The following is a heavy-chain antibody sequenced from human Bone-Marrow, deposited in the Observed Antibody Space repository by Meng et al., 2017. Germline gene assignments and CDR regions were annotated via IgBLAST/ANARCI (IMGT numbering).Heavy chain of an antibody. CDR1: DGSIGSGSDY. J-gene: IGHJ3*02. V-gene: IGHV4-61*02. D-gene: IGHD6-19*01. CDR3: ARAVAGPDAFDI. Sequence: QVQRTHWGTDLVKSSQPLSLPCPSSDGSIGSGSDYWSWIRQPAGKGLKWIGRIYPIGSTNYNPSLKSRVTISVDTSKNQFSLKLSSVTAADTAVYYCARAVAGPDAFDIWGQGTMVTVSS. CDR2: IYPIGST.